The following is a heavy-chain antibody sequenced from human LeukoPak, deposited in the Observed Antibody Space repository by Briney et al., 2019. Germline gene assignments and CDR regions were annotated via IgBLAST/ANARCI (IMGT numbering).Heavy chain of an antibody. V-gene: IGHV4-59*12. CDR1: GGSISSYY. Sequence: SETLSLTCTVSGGSISSYYWSWIRQPPGKGLEWIGYIYYSGSTNYNPSLKSRVTISVDTSKNQFSLKLSSVTAADTAVYYCARVDYYDSSGMIRPPGGSFFDYWGQGTLVTVSS. CDR3: ARVDYYDSSGMIRPPGGSFFDY. D-gene: IGHD3-22*01. J-gene: IGHJ4*02. CDR2: IYYSGST.